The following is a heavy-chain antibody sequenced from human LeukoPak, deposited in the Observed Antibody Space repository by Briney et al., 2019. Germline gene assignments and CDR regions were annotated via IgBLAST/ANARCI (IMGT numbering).Heavy chain of an antibody. CDR3: ARDPFDP. J-gene: IGHJ5*02. V-gene: IGHV3-7*01. CDR1: GFTLSNYW. CDR2: IKQGGSDT. Sequence: GGSLRLSCEASGFTLSNYWMTWVRQAPGKGLEWVATIKQGGSDTFYVDSVKGRFTISGDNAKNSLFLEMNSLRVEDTAIYYCARDPFDPWGQGTRVTVSS.